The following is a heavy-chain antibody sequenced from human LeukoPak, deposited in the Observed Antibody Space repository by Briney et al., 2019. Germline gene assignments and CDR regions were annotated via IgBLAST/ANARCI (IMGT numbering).Heavy chain of an antibody. J-gene: IGHJ6*02. D-gene: IGHD2/OR15-2a*01. V-gene: IGHV3-23*01. CDR1: GFTFSGYA. CDR3: ARDLYFYVAMDV. Sequence: GGFLWLSCDSTGFTFSGYAVNWVRQAPWKGLEWVSSIGSDNKPHYSESVKGRFAISRDNSKNILFLHLNSLRAEDTALYYCARDLYFYVAMDVWGQGNTVTVSS. CDR2: IGSDNKP.